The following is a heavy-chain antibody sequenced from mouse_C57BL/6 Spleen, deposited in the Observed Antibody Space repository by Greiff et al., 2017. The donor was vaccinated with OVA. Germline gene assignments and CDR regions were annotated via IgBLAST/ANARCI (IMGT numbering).Heavy chain of an antibody. CDR2: INPGSGGT. J-gene: IGHJ3*01. V-gene: IGHV1-54*01. Sequence: QVQLQQSGAELVRPGTSVKVSCKASGYAFTNYLIEWVKQRPGQGLEWIGVINPGSGGTNYNEKFKGKATLTADKSSSTAYMQLSSLTSEDSAAYFCATPIYYDYGEFAYWGQGTLVTVSA. CDR3: ATPIYYDYGEFAY. D-gene: IGHD2-4*01. CDR1: GYAFTNYL.